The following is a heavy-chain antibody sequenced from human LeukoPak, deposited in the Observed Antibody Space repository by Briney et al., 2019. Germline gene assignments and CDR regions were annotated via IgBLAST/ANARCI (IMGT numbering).Heavy chain of an antibody. CDR2: VYYSGST. Sequence: SETLSLTCTVSGGSISSYNWSWIRQPPGKGLEWIGYVYYSGSTNYNPSLKSRVTFSVDTSKSQFSLKLNSVIAADTAVYYCARATYYSTSSPAFDIWGQGTMVTVSS. J-gene: IGHJ3*02. V-gene: IGHV4-59*01. D-gene: IGHD6-6*01. CDR3: ARATYYSTSSPAFDI. CDR1: GGSISSYN.